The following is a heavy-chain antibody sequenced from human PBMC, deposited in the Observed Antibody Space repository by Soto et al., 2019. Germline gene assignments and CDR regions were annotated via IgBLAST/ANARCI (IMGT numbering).Heavy chain of an antibody. V-gene: IGHV3-43*01. D-gene: IGHD2-2*01. CDR2: ISWDGGST. CDR3: AKAMWRYQLLFPTDY. J-gene: IGHJ4*02. CDR1: GFSFDDYT. Sequence: PGGSLRLSCAASGFSFDDYTMHWVRQAPRKGLEWVSLISWDGGSTYYADSVKGRFTISRDNSKNSLYLQMNSLRTEDTALYYCAKAMWRYQLLFPTDYWGQGAXVTVSS.